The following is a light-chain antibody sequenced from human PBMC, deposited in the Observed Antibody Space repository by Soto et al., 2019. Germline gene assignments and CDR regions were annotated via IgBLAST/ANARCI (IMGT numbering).Light chain of an antibody. V-gene: IGKV1-12*01. Sequence: DIQMTQSPSSVSASVGDRVTITCRASQGISNWLAWYQQKPGRAPDLLIFAASDLESGVPSRFSGSGSGTNFTLTISSLQPEDFATYYYHQSSSFPLTFGGGTKVEIK. J-gene: IGKJ4*01. CDR1: QGISNW. CDR3: HQSSSFPLT. CDR2: AAS.